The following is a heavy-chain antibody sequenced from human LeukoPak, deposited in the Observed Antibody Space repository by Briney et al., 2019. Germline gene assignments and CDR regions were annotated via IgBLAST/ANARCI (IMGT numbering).Heavy chain of an antibody. D-gene: IGHD6-13*01. CDR3: ARLTQQLVLPYYYYMDV. CDR1: GFTFSDYW. J-gene: IGHJ6*03. V-gene: IGHV5-51*01. CDR2: IYPGDSDT. Sequence: GGSLRLSCAASGFTFSDYWIAWVRQMPGKGLEWMGIIYPGDSDTRYSPSYQGQVTISADKSISTAYLWWSSLKASDTAMYYCARLTQQLVLPYYYYMDVWGKGTTVTVSS.